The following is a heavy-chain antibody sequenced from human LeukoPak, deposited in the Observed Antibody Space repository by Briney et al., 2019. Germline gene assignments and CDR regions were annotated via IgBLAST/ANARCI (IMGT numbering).Heavy chain of an antibody. Sequence: PGGSLRLSCAASGFTVSSNHMSWVRQAPGKGLEWVSVIYSGGTIYYADSVKGRFTISRDNSNNMLYLQMNSLRPEDTAVYYCAKDRLFGSGLNGPHYYYGMDVWGQGTTVTVSS. CDR2: IYSGGTI. J-gene: IGHJ6*02. CDR1: GFTVSSNH. CDR3: AKDRLFGSGLNGPHYYYGMDV. D-gene: IGHD1-26*01. V-gene: IGHV3-66*01.